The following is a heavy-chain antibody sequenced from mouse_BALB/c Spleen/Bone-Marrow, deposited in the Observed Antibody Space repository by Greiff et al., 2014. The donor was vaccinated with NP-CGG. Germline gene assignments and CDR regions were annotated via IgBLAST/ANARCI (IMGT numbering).Heavy chain of an antibody. CDR2: IDPANGNT. V-gene: IGHV14-3*02. J-gene: IGHJ2*01. D-gene: IGHD1-2*01. Sequence: EVKLEESGAELVKPGASVKLSCTASGFNIKDTYMHWVKQRPEQGLEWIGRIDPANGNTKYDPKFQDKANITADTSSNTAYLQLSSLTSEDTAVYYCARYYYGYYFDYWGQGTTLTVSS. CDR3: ARYYYGYYFDY. CDR1: GFNIKDTY.